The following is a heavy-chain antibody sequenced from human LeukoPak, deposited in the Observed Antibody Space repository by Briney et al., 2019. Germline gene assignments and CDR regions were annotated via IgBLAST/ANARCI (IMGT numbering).Heavy chain of an antibody. CDR1: GGSISSSSYY. D-gene: IGHD2-2*01. J-gene: IGHJ4*02. CDR3: ARLVVPAYGMDY. V-gene: IGHV4-39*07. Sequence: SETLSLTCTVSGGSISSSSYYWGWIRQPPGKGLEWIGSIYYSGSTYYNPSLKSRVTISVDTSKNQFSLKLSSVTAADTAVYYCARLVVPAYGMDYWGQGTLVTVSS. CDR2: IYYSGST.